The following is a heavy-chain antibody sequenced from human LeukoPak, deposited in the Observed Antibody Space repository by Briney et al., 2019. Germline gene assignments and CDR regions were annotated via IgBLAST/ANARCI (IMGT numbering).Heavy chain of an antibody. V-gene: IGHV4-59*01. CDR3: ARFSPSEPGAFDI. J-gene: IGHJ3*02. CDR2: MFHNGNT. CDR1: DDSITSYY. Sequence: SETLSLTCTVSDDSITSYYWSWIRQPLGKGLEWIAFMFHNGNTNYNPSLRSRVVMSVDISKNQISLKVNSVTAADTAVYYCARFSPSEPGAFDIWGQGTLVTVSS.